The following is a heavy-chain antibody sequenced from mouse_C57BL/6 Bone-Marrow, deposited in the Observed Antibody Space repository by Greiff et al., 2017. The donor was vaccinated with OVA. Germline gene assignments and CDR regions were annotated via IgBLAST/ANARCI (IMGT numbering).Heavy chain of an antibody. V-gene: IGHV5-12*01. D-gene: IGHD3-2*02. CDR2: ISNGGGST. Sequence: EVKVEESGGGLVQPGGSLKLSCAASGFTFSDYYMYWVRQTPEKRLEWVAYISNGGGSTYYPDTVKGRFTISRDNAKNTLYLQMSRLKSEDTAMYYCARPPRQLRLLGFAYWGQGTLVTVSA. CDR1: GFTFSDYY. CDR3: ARPPRQLRLLGFAY. J-gene: IGHJ3*01.